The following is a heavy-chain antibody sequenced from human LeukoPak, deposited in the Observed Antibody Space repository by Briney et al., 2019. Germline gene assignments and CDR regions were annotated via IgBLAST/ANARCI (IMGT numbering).Heavy chain of an antibody. D-gene: IGHD7-27*01. Sequence: GGSLRLSCAVSGFTVRSNYVNWVRQAPGRGLEWVSVIFSGGNAYYTDSVKGRFITSKDISKNMIYLEMNSLRVEDTSVYYCARERDWGSGDYYNGMDVWGQGTTV. J-gene: IGHJ6*02. CDR3: ARERDWGSGDYYNGMDV. CDR1: GFTVRSNY. V-gene: IGHV3-66*01. CDR2: IFSGGNA.